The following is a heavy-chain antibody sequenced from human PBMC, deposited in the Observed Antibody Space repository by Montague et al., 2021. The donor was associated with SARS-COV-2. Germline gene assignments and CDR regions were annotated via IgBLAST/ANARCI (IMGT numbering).Heavy chain of an antibody. D-gene: IGHD4-17*01. CDR3: VRDTGSAQAGFDA. J-gene: IGHJ4*02. CDR1: GDSVWSNTAA. Sequence: CAISGDSVWSNTAAWNWIRQSPPGGLKWLGRTNYRSKWTSDYATSVEGRISIDPDTSKNQFFLHLRSVTPEDTGVYYCVRDTGSAQAGFDAWGQGTLVTVSS. V-gene: IGHV6-1*01. CDR2: TNYRSKWTS.